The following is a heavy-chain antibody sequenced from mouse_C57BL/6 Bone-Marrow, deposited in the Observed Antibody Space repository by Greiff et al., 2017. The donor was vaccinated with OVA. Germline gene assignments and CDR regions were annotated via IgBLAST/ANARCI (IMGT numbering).Heavy chain of an antibody. J-gene: IGHJ1*03. CDR1: GYTFTSYG. CDR2: IYPRSGNT. Sequence: VKLMESGAELARPGASVKLSRKASGYTFTSYGISWVKQRTGQGLEWIGEIYPRSGNTYYNEKFKGKATLTADKSSSTAYMELRSLTSEDSAVYFCARDYYETSGGYFDVWGTGTTVTVSS. D-gene: IGHD1-1*01. CDR3: ARDYYETSGGYFDV. V-gene: IGHV1-81*01.